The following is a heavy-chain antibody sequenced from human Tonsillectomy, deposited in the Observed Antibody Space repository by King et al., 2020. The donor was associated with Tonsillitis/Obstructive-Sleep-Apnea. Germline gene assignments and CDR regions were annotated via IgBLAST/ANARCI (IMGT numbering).Heavy chain of an antibody. D-gene: IGHD3-3*01. Sequence: VQLVESGGGLVQPGGSLRLSCAASGFTFSSYSMNWVRQAPGKGLEWISYISSSSSAMYYADSEKGRFTISRNNAKNSLYLQMNSLRDEDTAVYYCARGNDCWSAYYRADYYYMDGWGKGTTVTVSS. CDR2: ISSSSSAM. CDR1: GFTFSSYS. V-gene: IGHV3-48*02. J-gene: IGHJ6*03. CDR3: ARGNDCWSAYYRADYYYMDG.